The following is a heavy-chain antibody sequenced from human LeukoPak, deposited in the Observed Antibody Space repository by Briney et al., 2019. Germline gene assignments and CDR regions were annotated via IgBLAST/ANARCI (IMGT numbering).Heavy chain of an antibody. Sequence: NPSETLSLTCTVSGGSISDSYWGWIRHPPGKGLEWIGYIYYSGSTKYNPSLMSRVTISIDTSKNQFSLKLSSVSAADSAVYYCARRVENYYDSSGYYSLDYWGQGTLVTVSS. CDR3: ARRVENYYDSSGYYSLDY. CDR2: IYYSGST. V-gene: IGHV4-59*08. J-gene: IGHJ4*02. D-gene: IGHD3-22*01. CDR1: GGSISDSY.